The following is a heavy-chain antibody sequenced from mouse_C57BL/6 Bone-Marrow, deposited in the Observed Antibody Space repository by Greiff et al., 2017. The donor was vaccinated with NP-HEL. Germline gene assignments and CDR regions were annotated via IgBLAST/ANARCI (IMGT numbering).Heavy chain of an antibody. CDR2: ISNLAYSI. D-gene: IGHD1-1*01. CDR1: GFTFSDYG. V-gene: IGHV5-15*01. CDR3: ARVLGFAY. Sequence: EVKLMESGGGLVQPGGSLKLSCAASGFTFSDYGMAWVRQAPRKGPEWVAFISNLAYSIYYADTVTGRFTISRENAKNTLYLEMSSLRSEDTAMYYCARVLGFAYWGQGTLVTVSA. J-gene: IGHJ3*01.